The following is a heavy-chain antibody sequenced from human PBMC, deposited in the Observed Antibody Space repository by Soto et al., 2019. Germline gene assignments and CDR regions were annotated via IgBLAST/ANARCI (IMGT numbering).Heavy chain of an antibody. Sequence: EVQLVESGGGLVQPGGSLKLSCAASGFTFSGSAMHWVRQASGKGLEWVGRIRSKANSYATAYAASVKGRFTISRDDSKNTAYLQMNSLKTEDTAVYYCTRTTVTPWGYWGQGTLVTVSS. CDR3: TRTTVTPWGY. CDR2: IRSKANSYAT. CDR1: GFTFSGSA. D-gene: IGHD4-17*01. V-gene: IGHV3-73*01. J-gene: IGHJ4*02.